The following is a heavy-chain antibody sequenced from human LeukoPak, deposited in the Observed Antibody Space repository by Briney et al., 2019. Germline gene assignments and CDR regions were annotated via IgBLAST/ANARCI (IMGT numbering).Heavy chain of an antibody. J-gene: IGHJ4*02. CDR2: IWYDGSNK. Sequence: PGGSLRLSCAASGFTFSSYGMHWVRQAPGKGLEWVAVIWYDGSNKYYADSVKGRFTISRDNSKNTLYLQMNSLRVEDTAVYYCAKGRGYSYGTGDYWGQGTLVTVSS. V-gene: IGHV3-33*06. CDR3: AKGRGYSYGTGDY. D-gene: IGHD5-18*01. CDR1: GFTFSSYG.